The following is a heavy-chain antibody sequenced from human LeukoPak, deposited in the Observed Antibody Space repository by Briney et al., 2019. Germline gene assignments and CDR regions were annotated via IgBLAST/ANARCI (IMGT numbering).Heavy chain of an antibody. CDR3: ASVGIKAAVPSDY. Sequence: PSETLSLTCAVSGASNSSADHYWTWIRQPPGKGLEWVGYIYFSGSTYYNPSLKGRATISMDTSKSRFSLKMTSVTAADTAVYFCASVGIKAAVPSDYWGQGTLVTVSS. CDR2: IYFSGST. J-gene: IGHJ4*02. CDR1: GASNSSADHY. V-gene: IGHV4-30-4*07. D-gene: IGHD6-13*01.